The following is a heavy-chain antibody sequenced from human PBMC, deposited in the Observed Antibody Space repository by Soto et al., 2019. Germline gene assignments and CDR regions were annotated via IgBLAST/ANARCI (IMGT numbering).Heavy chain of an antibody. Sequence: QVQLQESGPGLVKPSETLSLTCTVSNGSISSYYWSWIRQTPGNGLEWIGFIYYSGTTNYNPSPGSRLTISGDTSKTDQALKLSPVTAADTGGYYGARRLTEATTTGDGVAIWGHGTMVTVSS. CDR1: NGSISSYY. CDR3: ARRLTEATTTGDGVAI. D-gene: IGHD2-8*01. J-gene: IGHJ3*02. CDR2: IYYSGTT. V-gene: IGHV4-59*01.